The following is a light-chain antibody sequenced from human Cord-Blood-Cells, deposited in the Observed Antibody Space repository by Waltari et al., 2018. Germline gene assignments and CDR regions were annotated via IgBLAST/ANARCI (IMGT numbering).Light chain of an antibody. J-gene: IGKJ1*01. CDR3: QKYNSAPPWT. CDR1: QGISNY. V-gene: IGKV1-27*01. CDR2: AAS. Sequence: DIQMTQSPSSLSASVGDRVTITCRASQGISNYLAWYQQKPGKVPKLLIYAASTLQSGVPSRFSVSGSGTDFTLTISSLQPEDVATYYCQKYNSAPPWTFGQGTKVEIK.